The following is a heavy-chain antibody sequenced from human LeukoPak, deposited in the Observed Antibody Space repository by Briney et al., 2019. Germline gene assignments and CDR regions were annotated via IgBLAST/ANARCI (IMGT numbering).Heavy chain of an antibody. CDR1: GFTFSSYA. CDR2: ISGSGGST. Sequence: GGSLRLSCAASGFTFSSYAISWVRQAPGKGLEWVSAISGSGGSTYYADSVKGRFTISRDNSKNTLYLQMNSLRVEDTAVYYCAKEVVINYYDSSGYLYYFDYWGQGTLVTVSS. V-gene: IGHV3-23*01. J-gene: IGHJ4*02. D-gene: IGHD3-22*01. CDR3: AKEVVINYYDSSGYLYYFDY.